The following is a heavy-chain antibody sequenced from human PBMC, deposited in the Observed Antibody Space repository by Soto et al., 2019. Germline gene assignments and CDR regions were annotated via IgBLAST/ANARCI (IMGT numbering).Heavy chain of an antibody. D-gene: IGHD3-10*01. Sequence: EVQLVESGGGLIQPGGSLRLSCAVSGFTVSNNYMSWVRQAPGKGLEGVSVIYSGGYTAYGDSVKGRFTISRDNSKNTPILPIKSPRADGTGVFFCAARAGGGGYWGQGTLVTVSS. CDR2: IYSGGYT. CDR1: GFTVSNNY. V-gene: IGHV3-53*01. CDR3: AARAGGGGY. J-gene: IGHJ4*02.